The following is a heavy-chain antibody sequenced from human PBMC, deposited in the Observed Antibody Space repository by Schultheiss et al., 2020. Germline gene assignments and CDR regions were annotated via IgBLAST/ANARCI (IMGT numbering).Heavy chain of an antibody. CDR3: AKDDYGDYAEYFQH. Sequence: GGSLRLSCAASGFTFSSYAMSWVRQAPGKGLEWVSAISGSGGSTYYADSVKGRFTVSRDNSKNTLYLQMNSLRAEDTAVYYCAKDDYGDYAEYFQHWGQGTLVTVSS. D-gene: IGHD4-17*01. J-gene: IGHJ1*01. CDR2: ISGSGGST. V-gene: IGHV3-23*01. CDR1: GFTFSSYA.